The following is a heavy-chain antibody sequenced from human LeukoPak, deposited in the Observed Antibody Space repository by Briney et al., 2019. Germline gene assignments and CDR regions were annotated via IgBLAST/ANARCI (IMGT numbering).Heavy chain of an antibody. Sequence: SETLSLTCTVSGGSISSYYWSWIRQPPGKGLEWIGYIYYSGSTNYNPSLKSRVTISVDTSKNQFSLKLSSVTAADTAVYYCARLYGSGSRYYGMDVWGQGTTVTVSS. V-gene: IGHV4-59*01. CDR1: GGSISSYY. D-gene: IGHD3-10*01. CDR3: ARLYGSGSRYYGMDV. J-gene: IGHJ6*02. CDR2: IYYSGST.